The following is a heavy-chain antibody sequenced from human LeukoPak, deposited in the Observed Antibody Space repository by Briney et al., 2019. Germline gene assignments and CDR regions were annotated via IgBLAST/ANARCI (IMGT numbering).Heavy chain of an antibody. CDR1: GFTFDDYA. V-gene: IGHV3-9*01. CDR2: ISWNSGSI. CDR3: AKALGLGYCGGGSCYEFHY. J-gene: IGHJ4*02. Sequence: GRSLRLSCAASGFTFDDYAMHWVRQAPGKGLEWVSGISWNSGSIGYADSVKGRFTISRDNAENSLYLQMNSLKTEDTALYYCAKALGLGYCGGGSCYEFHYWGQGTLVTVSS. D-gene: IGHD2-15*01.